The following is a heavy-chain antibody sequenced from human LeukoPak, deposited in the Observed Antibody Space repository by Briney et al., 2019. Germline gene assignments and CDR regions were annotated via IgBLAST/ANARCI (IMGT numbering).Heavy chain of an antibody. CDR2: ISWNSGSI. J-gene: IGHJ4*02. Sequence: PGGSLRLSCAASGFTFDDYAMHWVRQAPGKGPEGVSGISWNSGSIGYADSVKGRFTISRDNAKNSLYLQMNSLRAEDTALYYCADGHCSSTSCGFDYWGQGTLVTVSS. CDR1: GFTFDDYA. D-gene: IGHD2-2*01. CDR3: ADGHCSSTSCGFDY. V-gene: IGHV3-9*01.